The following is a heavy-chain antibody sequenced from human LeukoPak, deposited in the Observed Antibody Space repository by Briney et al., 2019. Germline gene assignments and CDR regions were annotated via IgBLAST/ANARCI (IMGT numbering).Heavy chain of an antibody. CDR1: GYSFTSYW. V-gene: IGHV5-51*01. Sequence: GESLKISCKGSGYSFTSYWIGWVRQMPGKGLEWMGIIYPGDSDTRYSPSFQGQVTISADKSISTAYLQWSSLKASDTAMYYCARQGGIGYCSGGSCYHWYFDLWGRGTLVTVSS. J-gene: IGHJ2*01. CDR2: IYPGDSDT. CDR3: ARQGGIGYCSGGSCYHWYFDL. D-gene: IGHD2-15*01.